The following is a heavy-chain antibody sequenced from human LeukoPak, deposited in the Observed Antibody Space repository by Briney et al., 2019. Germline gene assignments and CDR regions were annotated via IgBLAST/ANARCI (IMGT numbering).Heavy chain of an antibody. D-gene: IGHD2-21*01. CDR2: IFTSGRT. Sequence: SETLSLACTVSGGSISSYCWSWVRQSPGKGLEWIGYIFTSGRTDYNPSLKSRVTMSVDTSKNQLSMELRFLTAADTAVYYCATSHDVKTAPYDLWGQGTLVTVSS. V-gene: IGHV4-4*09. CDR1: GGSISSYC. CDR3: ATSHDVKTAPYDL. J-gene: IGHJ5*02.